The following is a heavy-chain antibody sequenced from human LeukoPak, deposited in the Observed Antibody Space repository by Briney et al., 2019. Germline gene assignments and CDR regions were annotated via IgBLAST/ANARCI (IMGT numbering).Heavy chain of an antibody. CDR1: GFTVSSNS. Sequence: GGSLRLSCTVSGFTVSSNSMSWVRQAPGKGLEWVSAITGSGGRTYYADSVKGRFTIPRDNSKNTLYLQMNSLRAEDTAIYYCAKEYTGTFSPFPSYFDNWGQGTLVTVSS. V-gene: IGHV3-23*01. D-gene: IGHD1-26*01. CDR2: ITGSGGRT. J-gene: IGHJ4*02. CDR3: AKEYTGTFSPFPSYFDN.